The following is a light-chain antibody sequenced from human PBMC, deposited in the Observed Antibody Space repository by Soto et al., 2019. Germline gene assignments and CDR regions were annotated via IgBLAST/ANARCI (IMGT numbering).Light chain of an antibody. CDR3: QQRSSWPPT. Sequence: EIVMTQSPATLSVSPGERATLSCRAGQGVTTNFAWYQQKSGQSPRLLIYDVSIRATGVPARFSATGSETDFTLTISGLQSEDFAVYYCQQRSSWPPTFGGGTKVDIK. J-gene: IGKJ4*01. CDR1: QGVTTN. V-gene: IGKV3-15*01. CDR2: DVS.